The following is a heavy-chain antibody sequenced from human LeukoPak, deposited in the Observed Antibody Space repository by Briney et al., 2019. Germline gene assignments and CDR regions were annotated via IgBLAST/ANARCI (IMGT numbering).Heavy chain of an antibody. V-gene: IGHV3-21*01. Sequence: GGSLRLSCAASGFTFNSYSMNWVRQAPGKGLEWVSSITSSSIYIYYADSVKGRFTISRDNAKNSLYLQMNSLRAEDTAVYYCAKDLHYGSADYWGQGTLVTVSS. CDR3: AKDLHYGSADY. CDR1: GFTFNSYS. J-gene: IGHJ4*02. CDR2: ITSSSIYI. D-gene: IGHD3-10*01.